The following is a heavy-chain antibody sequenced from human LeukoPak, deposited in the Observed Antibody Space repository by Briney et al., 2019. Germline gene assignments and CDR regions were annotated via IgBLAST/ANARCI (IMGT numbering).Heavy chain of an antibody. J-gene: IGHJ3*02. CDR1: GDSISSSGHY. V-gene: IGHV4-39*01. Sequence: SETLSLTCSVSGDSISSSGHYWGWIRQSPGKGLEWIGSVYNSGSTYYNPSHKSRVTISVDTSKNQFSLKLSSVTAADTAVYYCASNYCSSTSCYAFDIWGQGTMVTVSS. D-gene: IGHD2-2*01. CDR3: ASNYCSSTSCYAFDI. CDR2: VYNSGST.